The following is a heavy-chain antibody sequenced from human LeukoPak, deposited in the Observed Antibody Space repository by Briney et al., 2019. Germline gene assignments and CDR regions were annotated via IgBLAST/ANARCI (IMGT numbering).Heavy chain of an antibody. V-gene: IGHV3-21*01. Sequence: PGGSLRLSCAASGFTISSYSMNWVRQAPGKGLEWVSSFSSSSSYIYYADSVKGRFTISRDNAKNSLYLQMNSLRAEDTAVYYCTTDPYYYDSSGYSNWFDPWGQGTLVTVSS. CDR2: FSSSSSYI. J-gene: IGHJ5*02. D-gene: IGHD3-22*01. CDR3: TTDPYYYDSSGYSNWFDP. CDR1: GFTISSYS.